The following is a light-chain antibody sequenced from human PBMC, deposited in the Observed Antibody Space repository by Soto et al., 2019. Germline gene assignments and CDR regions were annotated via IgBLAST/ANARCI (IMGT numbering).Light chain of an antibody. CDR1: SSNIGAGFD. CDR2: GHT. V-gene: IGLV1-40*01. Sequence: QSVVTQPPSVSGAPGQRVTIPCTGSSSNIGAGFDVHWYQQLPGTAPKLLIYGHTDRPSGVPDRFSGSRSATSASLAITGLHAEDEAVYYCQSYDNSLSTWVFGGGTKLTVL. J-gene: IGLJ3*02. CDR3: QSYDNSLSTWV.